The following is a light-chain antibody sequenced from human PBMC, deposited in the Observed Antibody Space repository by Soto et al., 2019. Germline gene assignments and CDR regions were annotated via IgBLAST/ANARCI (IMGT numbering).Light chain of an antibody. CDR3: QQFHRWPIT. J-gene: IGKJ5*01. Sequence: EVVMTQSPGTLSVSPGERATLSCRASQSVDHGLAWYQEKPGQAPRLLIYTASTRATGVPARFSGGGSGTEFTLTISSLQSEDFAVYYCQQFHRWPITFGQGTRLEI. V-gene: IGKV3-15*01. CDR2: TAS. CDR1: QSVDHG.